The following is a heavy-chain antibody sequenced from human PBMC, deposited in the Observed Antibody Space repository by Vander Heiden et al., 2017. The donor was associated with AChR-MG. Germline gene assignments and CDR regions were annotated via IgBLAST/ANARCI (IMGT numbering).Heavy chain of an antibody. D-gene: IGHD3-3*01. J-gene: IGHJ3*02. Sequence: EVQLVQSGAEVKKPGESLKISCKGSGSSFTSYWIGWVRQMPGKGLEWMGIIYPGDSDTRYSPSFQGQVTISADKSISTAYLQWSSLKASDTAMYYCAILNIGFWSGYQRHDAFDIWGQGTMVTVSS. CDR2: IYPGDSDT. V-gene: IGHV5-51*01. CDR3: AILNIGFWSGYQRHDAFDI. CDR1: GSSFTSYW.